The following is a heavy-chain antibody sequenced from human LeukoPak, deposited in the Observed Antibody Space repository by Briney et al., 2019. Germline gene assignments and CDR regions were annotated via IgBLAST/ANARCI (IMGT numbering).Heavy chain of an antibody. V-gene: IGHV1-8*01. Sequence: GASVKVACTASGYTFTSYDINWVRQATGQGLEWMGWMNPNSGNTGYAQKFQGRVTMTRNTSISTAYMELSSLRSEDTAVYCCARVPTVTDFVYWGQGTLVTVSS. D-gene: IGHD4-17*01. J-gene: IGHJ4*02. CDR3: ARVPTVTDFVY. CDR1: GYTFTSYD. CDR2: MNPNSGNT.